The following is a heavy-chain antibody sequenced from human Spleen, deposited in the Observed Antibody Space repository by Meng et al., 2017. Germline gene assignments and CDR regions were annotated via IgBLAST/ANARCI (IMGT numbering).Heavy chain of an antibody. Sequence: QVRLPESGPVLVTPPQTLSRTRTVSRGSISSSNYYWSWIRQYPGKVLEWIGEINHSGSTNYNPSLESRATLSVDTSQNNLSLKLSSVPAADSAVYYCARGPTTMAHDFDYWGQGTLVTVSS. CDR3: ARGPTTMAHDFDY. CDR2: INHSGST. D-gene: IGHD4-11*01. V-gene: IGHV4-31*03. J-gene: IGHJ4*02. CDR1: RGSISSSNYY.